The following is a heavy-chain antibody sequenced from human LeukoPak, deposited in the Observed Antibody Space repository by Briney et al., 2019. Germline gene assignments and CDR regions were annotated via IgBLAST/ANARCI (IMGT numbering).Heavy chain of an antibody. CDR2: IYPGDSDT. CDR3: AGPRIQLWFHDDAFDI. D-gene: IGHD5-18*01. V-gene: IGHV5-51*01. CDR1: GYSFTGYW. Sequence: GESLKISCKGSGYSFTGYWIGWVRQMPGKGLEWMGIIYPGDSDTRYSPSFQGQVTISADKSISTAYLQWSSLKASDTAMYYCAGPRIQLWFHDDAFDIWGQGTMVTVSS. J-gene: IGHJ3*02.